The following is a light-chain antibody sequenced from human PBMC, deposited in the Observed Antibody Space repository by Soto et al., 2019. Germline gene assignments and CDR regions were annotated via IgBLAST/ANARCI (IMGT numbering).Light chain of an antibody. CDR3: SSSISSNTLV. CDR1: KSDVNY. Sequence: QSALTQPASVSRAPGQSVTVCCTARKSDVNYVSWHQQHPGKASKLMTYGVINQSSGVSTRFSGSKPGNTASLTISGLQAEDEADYYCSSSISSNTLVFGTGTKGTVL. J-gene: IGLJ1*01. V-gene: IGLV2-14*01. CDR2: GVI.